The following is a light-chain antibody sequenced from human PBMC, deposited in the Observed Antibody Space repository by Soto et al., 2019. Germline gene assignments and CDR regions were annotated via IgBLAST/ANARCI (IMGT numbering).Light chain of an antibody. CDR1: QGISSA. Sequence: AVQLTQSPSSLSASVGDRVTITCQTSQGISSALAWYQQKPGRAPKLLIYDVSTLEGGVPSRFGGSGSGTDFTLTISSLQPEDFATYYCQQFNTYPLTCGGGTKVEIK. V-gene: IGKV1-13*02. CDR3: QQFNTYPLT. CDR2: DVS. J-gene: IGKJ4*01.